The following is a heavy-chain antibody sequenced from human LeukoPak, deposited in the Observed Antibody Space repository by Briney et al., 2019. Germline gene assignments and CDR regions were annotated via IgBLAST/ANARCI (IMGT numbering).Heavy chain of an antibody. CDR3: ARAPYYYDSSGYLPPNFDY. CDR1: GGSISSYY. V-gene: IGHV4-59*12. D-gene: IGHD3-22*01. Sequence: SETLSLTCTVSGGSISSYYWSWIRQPPGKGLEWIGYIYHSGSTYYNPSLKSRVTISVDRSKNQFSLELSSVTAADTAVYYCARAPYYYDSSGYLPPNFDYRGQGTLVTVSS. CDR2: IYHSGST. J-gene: IGHJ4*02.